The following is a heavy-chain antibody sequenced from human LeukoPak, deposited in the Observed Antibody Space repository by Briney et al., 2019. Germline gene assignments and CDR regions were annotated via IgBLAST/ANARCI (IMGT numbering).Heavy chain of an antibody. CDR1: RYTFTSYG. J-gene: IGHJ4*02. CDR3: AKGGPQVATIFPFDY. D-gene: IGHD5-12*01. Sequence: ASVKVSCKVSRYTFTSYGISWVRQAPGQGLEWMGWISAYNGNTNYAQKLQGRVTMTTDKSTSTAYMELSSLRSEDTAVYYCAKGGPQVATIFPFDYWGQGTLVTVSS. V-gene: IGHV1-18*01. CDR2: ISAYNGNT.